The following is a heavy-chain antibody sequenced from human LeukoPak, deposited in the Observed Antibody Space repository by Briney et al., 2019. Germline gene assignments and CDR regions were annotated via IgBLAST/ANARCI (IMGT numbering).Heavy chain of an antibody. CDR3: TTADDSL. CDR1: GFTFNKAW. J-gene: IGHJ3*01. D-gene: IGHD5-18*01. V-gene: IGHV3-15*01. CDR2: IRSKTDGGTT. Sequence: GGSLRLSCAASGFTFNKAWMTWVRQAPGKGLDWVGRIRSKTDGGTTEYAASVKGRFTISRDDSKNTLYLQMNSLETEDTAVYYCTTADDSLWGQGTMVTVSS.